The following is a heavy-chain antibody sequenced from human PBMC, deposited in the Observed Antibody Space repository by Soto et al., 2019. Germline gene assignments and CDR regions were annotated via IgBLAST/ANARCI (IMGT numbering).Heavy chain of an antibody. J-gene: IGHJ5*02. D-gene: IGHD1-20*01. CDR1: GGSISAGSYC. CDR2: ISNSGRT. V-gene: IGHV4-39*02. CDR3: AGDRITGRTWFDP. Sequence: QLQLQESGPGLVKPSETLSLMCTVSGGSISAGSYCWAWIRQPPGQVLEWLGSISNSGRTNYNPSLKRRDTTSVDTSQNQLSLKRSTATAADTAVYDGAGDRITGRTWFDPWGQGTLVTVSS.